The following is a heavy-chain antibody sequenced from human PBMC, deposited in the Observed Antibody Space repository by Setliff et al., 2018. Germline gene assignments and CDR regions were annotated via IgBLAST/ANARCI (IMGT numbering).Heavy chain of an antibody. CDR3: AHTIVGYCSGISCYDYYYGMDV. Sequence: GASVKVSCKASGGTFSSYAISWVRQAPEQGLEWMGGIIPILRTADYAQKFQGRVTVTTDESTSTAYMELSSLRSEDTALYYCAHTIVGYCSGISCYDYYYGMDVWGQGTTVTVSS. D-gene: IGHD2-15*01. CDR1: GGTFSSYA. V-gene: IGHV1-69*05. CDR2: IIPILRTA. J-gene: IGHJ6*02.